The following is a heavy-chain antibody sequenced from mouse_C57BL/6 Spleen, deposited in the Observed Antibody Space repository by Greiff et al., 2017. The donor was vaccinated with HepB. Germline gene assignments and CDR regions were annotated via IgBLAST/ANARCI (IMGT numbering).Heavy chain of an antibody. V-gene: IGHV1-69*01. J-gene: IGHJ1*03. Sequence: QVQLQQPGAELVMPGASVKLSCKASGYTFTSYWMHWVKQRPGQGLEWIGEIDPSDSYTNYNQKFKGKSTLTVDKSSSTAYMQLSSLTSEDSAVYYCARQETTNWYFDVWGTGTTVTVSS. CDR2: IDPSDSYT. CDR3: ARQETTNWYFDV. D-gene: IGHD1-1*01. CDR1: GYTFTSYW.